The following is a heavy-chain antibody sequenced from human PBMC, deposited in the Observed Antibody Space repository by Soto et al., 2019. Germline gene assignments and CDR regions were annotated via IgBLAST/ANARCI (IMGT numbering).Heavy chain of an antibody. V-gene: IGHV3-21*01. D-gene: IGHD3-3*01. CDR2: ISSSSSYI. J-gene: IGHJ5*02. CDR3: AITNYDFWTGYYSKGFDP. CDR1: GFTFSSYS. Sequence: GGSLRLSCASSGFTFSSYSMNWVRQAPGKGLEWVSSISSSSSYIYYADSVKGRFTISRDNAKNSLYLQMNSLRAEDTAVYYCAITNYDFWTGYYSKGFDPWVQGTLVTVS.